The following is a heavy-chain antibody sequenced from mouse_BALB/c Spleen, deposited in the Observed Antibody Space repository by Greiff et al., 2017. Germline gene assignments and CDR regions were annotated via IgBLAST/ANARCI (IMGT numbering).Heavy chain of an antibody. CDR3: ARHGSVRPPYYYAMDY. V-gene: IGHV5-6*01. D-gene: IGHD1-2*01. CDR2: ISSGGSYT. J-gene: IGHJ4*01. CDR1: GFTFSSYG. Sequence: EVMLVESGGDLVKPGGSLKLSCAASGFTFSSYGMSWVRQTPDKRLEWVATISSGGSYTYYPDSVKGRFTISRDNAKNTLYLQMSSLKSEDTAMYYCARHGSVRPPYYYAMDYWGQGTSVTVSS.